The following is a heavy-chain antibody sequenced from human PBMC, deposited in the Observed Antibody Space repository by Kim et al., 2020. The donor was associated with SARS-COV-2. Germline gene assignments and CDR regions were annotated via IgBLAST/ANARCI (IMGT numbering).Heavy chain of an antibody. CDR3: ARDAYPTDPAGHFQH. V-gene: IGHV4-39*07. J-gene: IGHJ1*01. CDR1: GGSISSSSYY. D-gene: IGHD2-2*01. Sequence: SETLSLTCTVSGGSISSSSYYWGWIRQPPGKGLEWIGSIYYSGSTYYNPSLKSRVTISVDTSKNQFSLKLSSVTAADTAVYYCARDAYPTDPAGHFQHWGQGTLVTVSS. CDR2: IYYSGST.